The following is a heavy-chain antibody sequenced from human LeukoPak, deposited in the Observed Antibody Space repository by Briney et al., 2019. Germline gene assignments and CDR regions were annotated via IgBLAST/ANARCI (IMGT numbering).Heavy chain of an antibody. J-gene: IGHJ4*02. CDR3: ARGTPNFDY. CDR2: ISSSGGTL. V-gene: IGHV3-48*02. Sequence: GGSLRLSCATSGFTFSSYSMNWVRQAPGKGLEWVSYISSSGGTLNYADSVKGRFTISRDNAKNSLYLQVNSLRDEDTAVYYCARGTPNFDYWGQGTLVTVSS. CDR1: GFTFSSYS.